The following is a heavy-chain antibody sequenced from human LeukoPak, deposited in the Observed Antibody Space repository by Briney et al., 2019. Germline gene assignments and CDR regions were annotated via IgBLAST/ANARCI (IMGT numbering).Heavy chain of an antibody. CDR2: ISSSSSTI. J-gene: IGHJ4*02. CDR3: ARRTISDY. V-gene: IGHV3-48*02. Sequence: GGSLRLSCAASGFTVSSNYMSWVRQAPGKGLEWVSYISSSSSTIYYADSVKGRFTISRDNAKNSLYLQMNSLRDEDTAVYYCARRTISDYWGQGTLVTVSS. CDR1: GFTVSSNY.